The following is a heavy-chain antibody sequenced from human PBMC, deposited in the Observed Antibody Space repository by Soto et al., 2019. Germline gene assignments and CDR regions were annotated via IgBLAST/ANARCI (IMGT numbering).Heavy chain of an antibody. CDR2: ISSSSSYI. V-gene: IGHV3-21*01. J-gene: IGHJ4*02. CDR3: ARDSKGGFGELRD. D-gene: IGHD3-10*01. CDR1: GFTFSSYS. Sequence: PGGALRLSCAASGFTFSSYSMNWVRPAPGKGLEWVSSISSSSSYIYYADSVKGRFTISRDNAKNSLYLQMNSLRAEDTAVYYCARDSKGGFGELRDWGQGTLVTVSS.